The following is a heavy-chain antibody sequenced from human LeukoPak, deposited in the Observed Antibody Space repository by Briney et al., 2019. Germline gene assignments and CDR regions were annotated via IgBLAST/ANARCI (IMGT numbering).Heavy chain of an antibody. V-gene: IGHV4-38-2*02. D-gene: IGHD3-16*01. Sequence: SETLSLTCTVSGYSISSGYYWGWIRPPPGKGLEWIGSIYHSGSTYYNPSLKSRVTISVDTPKNQFSLKLSSVTAADTAVYYCARDVRTIDYVWGSLDYWGQGTLVTVSS. CDR1: GYSISSGYY. CDR2: IYHSGST. J-gene: IGHJ4*02. CDR3: ARDVRTIDYVWGSLDY.